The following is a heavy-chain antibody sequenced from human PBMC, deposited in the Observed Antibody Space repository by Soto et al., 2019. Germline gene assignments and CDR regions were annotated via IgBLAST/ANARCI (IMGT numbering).Heavy chain of an antibody. D-gene: IGHD5-12*01. CDR1: GFTFSSYS. J-gene: IGHJ4*02. Sequence: LRLSCAASGFTFSSYSMSWVRQAPGKGLEWVSYISSSSSTIYYADSVKGRFTISRDNAKNSLYLQMNSLRAEDTAVYYCARGYSGYDSAKNYWGQGTLVTVSS. V-gene: IGHV3-48*01. CDR2: ISSSSSTI. CDR3: ARGYSGYDSAKNY.